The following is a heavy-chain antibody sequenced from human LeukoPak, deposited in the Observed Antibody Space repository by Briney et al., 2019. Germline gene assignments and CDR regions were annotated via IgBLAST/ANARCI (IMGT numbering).Heavy chain of an antibody. CDR3: ARGRTLYYDFWSGYYRSPGFDY. D-gene: IGHD3-3*01. CDR2: INHSGST. V-gene: IGHV4-34*01. J-gene: IGHJ4*02. CDR1: GGSFSGYY. Sequence: SETLSLTCSVYGGSFSGYYWSWIRQPPGKGLEWIGEINHSGSTNYNPSLKSRVTISVDTSKNQFSLKLSSVTAADTAVYYCARGRTLYYDFWSGYYRSPGFDYWGQGTLVTVSS.